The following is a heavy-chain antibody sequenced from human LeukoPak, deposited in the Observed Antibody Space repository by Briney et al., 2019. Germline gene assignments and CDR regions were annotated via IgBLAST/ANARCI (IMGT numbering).Heavy chain of an antibody. CDR3: ARRNYDFWSGLARSFDY. D-gene: IGHD3-3*01. Sequence: SETLSLTCAVYGGSFSGYYWSWIRQPPGKGLEWIGEINHSGSTNYNPSLKSRVTISVDTSKNQFSLKLSSVTAADTAVYYCARRNYDFWSGLARSFDYWGRGTLVTVSS. CDR1: GGSFSGYY. CDR2: INHSGST. V-gene: IGHV4-34*01. J-gene: IGHJ4*02.